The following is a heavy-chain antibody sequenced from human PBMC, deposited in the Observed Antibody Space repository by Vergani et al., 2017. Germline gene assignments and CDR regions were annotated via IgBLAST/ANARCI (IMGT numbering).Heavy chain of an antibody. D-gene: IGHD1-26*01. CDR3: SREANSGSYFDY. CDR1: GGSISSYY. J-gene: IGHJ4*02. Sequence: QVQLQESGPGLVKPSETLSLTCTVSGGSISSYYWSWIRQPPGKGLEWIGYIYYSGGTNYNPSLKSRVTISVDTSKNQFSLKLSSVTVADTAVYYCSREANSGSYFDYWGQGTLVTVSS. V-gene: IGHV4-59*01. CDR2: IYYSGGT.